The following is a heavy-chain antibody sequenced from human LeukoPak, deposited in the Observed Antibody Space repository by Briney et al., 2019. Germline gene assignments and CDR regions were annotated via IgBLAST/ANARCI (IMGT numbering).Heavy chain of an antibody. V-gene: IGHV3-33*01. J-gene: IGHJ4*02. CDR3: ARDFHYYDILTGYFDY. Sequence: GGSLRLSCAASGFTFSSYGMHWVRQAPGKGLEWVAVIWYDGSNKCYADSVKGRFTISRDNSKNTLYLQMNSLRAEDTAVYYCARDFHYYDILTGYFDYWGQGTLVTVSS. CDR1: GFTFSSYG. D-gene: IGHD3-9*01. CDR2: IWYDGSNK.